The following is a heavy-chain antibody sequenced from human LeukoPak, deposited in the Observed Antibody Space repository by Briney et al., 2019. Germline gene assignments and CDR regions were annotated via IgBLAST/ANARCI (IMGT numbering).Heavy chain of an antibody. V-gene: IGHV1-18*01. J-gene: IGHJ4*02. Sequence: GGSVKGSCKASGFTFYSYGISWGRQAPGQGLEWMGWISAYNGNTNYAQKLQGRVTMTTDTSTSTAYMELRSLRSDDTAVYYCARKGDDYGGNSMRYWGQGTLVTVPS. CDR2: ISAYNGNT. CDR1: GFTFYSYG. D-gene: IGHD4-23*01. CDR3: ARKGDDYGGNSMRY.